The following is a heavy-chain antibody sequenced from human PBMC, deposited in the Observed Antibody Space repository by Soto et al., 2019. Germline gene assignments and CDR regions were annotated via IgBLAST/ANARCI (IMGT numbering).Heavy chain of an antibody. CDR2: IHYSGST. CDR3: ARLGAYYQAMDS. D-gene: IGHD3-22*01. Sequence: PSETLSLTCTVSGGSISSYYWSWIRQPPGKGLEWIGYIHYSGSTNYNPSLKSRVAISLDTSKNEVSLKLTSVTAADTAVYFCARLGAYYQAMDSWGQGTLVTVSS. J-gene: IGHJ1*01. V-gene: IGHV4-59*08. CDR1: GGSISSYY.